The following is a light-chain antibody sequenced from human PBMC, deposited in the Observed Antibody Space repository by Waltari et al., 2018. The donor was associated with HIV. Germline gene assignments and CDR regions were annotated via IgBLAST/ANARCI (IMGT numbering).Light chain of an antibody. V-gene: IGLV1-47*01. Sequence: QSALTQPPSASGTPGQRVTISCSGSSSNIGRNYVYWYLQLPGTAPKLLIYRNNQRPSGCPDRFSGSKSGTSASLAISGLRSEDEADYYCASWDDSLSVVFGGGTKLTVL. CDR1: SSNIGRNY. J-gene: IGLJ2*01. CDR3: ASWDDSLSVV. CDR2: RNN.